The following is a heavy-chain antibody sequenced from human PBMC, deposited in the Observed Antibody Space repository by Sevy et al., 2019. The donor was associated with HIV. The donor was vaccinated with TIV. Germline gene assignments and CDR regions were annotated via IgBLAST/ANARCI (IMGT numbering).Heavy chain of an antibody. CDR3: ARESDTAMAYFDY. J-gene: IGHJ4*02. D-gene: IGHD5-18*01. CDR1: GGTFSSYA. V-gene: IGHV1-69*04. Sequence: ASVKVSCKASGGTFSSYAISWVRQAPGQGLEWMGRIIPILGIANYAQKFQGRVTITADKSSSTAYMELSSLGSEDTAVYYCARESDTAMAYFDYWGQGTLVTVSS. CDR2: IIPILGIA.